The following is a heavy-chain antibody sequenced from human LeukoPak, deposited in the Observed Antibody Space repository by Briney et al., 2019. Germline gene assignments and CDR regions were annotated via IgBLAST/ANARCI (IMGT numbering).Heavy chain of an antibody. Sequence: GGSLRLSCAASRFTFSSYTMNWVRQAPGKGLEWVAVISYDGGNKYYADSVKGRFTISRDNSKNTLFLQMNSLRAEDTAVYYCAKDVISGGSGSYYLFDYWGQGTLVTVSS. CDR2: ISYDGGNK. CDR1: RFTFSSYT. J-gene: IGHJ4*02. D-gene: IGHD3-10*01. CDR3: AKDVISGGSGSYYLFDY. V-gene: IGHV3-30*18.